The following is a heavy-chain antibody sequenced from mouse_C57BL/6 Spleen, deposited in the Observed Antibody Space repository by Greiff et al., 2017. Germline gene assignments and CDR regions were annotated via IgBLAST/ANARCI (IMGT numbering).Heavy chain of an antibody. CDR3: ARRTGTGYFDV. J-gene: IGHJ1*03. D-gene: IGHD4-1*01. Sequence: QVQLQQPGTELVKPGASVKMSCKASGYTFTSYWMHWVKQRPGQGLEWIGNINPSNGGTNYNEKFKSKATLTVDKSSSTAYMLLSSLTSEDAAVYYCARRTGTGYFDVWGTGTTVTVSS. CDR2: INPSNGGT. CDR1: GYTFTSYW. V-gene: IGHV1-53*01.